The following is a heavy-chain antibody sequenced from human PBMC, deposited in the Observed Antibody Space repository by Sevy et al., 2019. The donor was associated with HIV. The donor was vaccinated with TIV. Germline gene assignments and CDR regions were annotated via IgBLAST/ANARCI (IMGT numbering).Heavy chain of an antibody. CDR2: LSGYHGYT. J-gene: IGHJ5*02. CDR1: GYSFTNYG. Sequence: ASVKVSYKASGYSFTNYGIGWVRQAPGQGLEWMGWLSGYHGYTNYAQNLQGRVTMTTDTSTSTAYMELRSLRSDDTAIYYCAKEGKNIRSWFDPWGQGTLVTVSS. CDR3: AKEGKNIRSWFDP. D-gene: IGHD3-3*02. V-gene: IGHV1-18*01.